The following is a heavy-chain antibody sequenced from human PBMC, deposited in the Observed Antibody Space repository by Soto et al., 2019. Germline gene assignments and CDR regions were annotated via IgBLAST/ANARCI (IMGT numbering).Heavy chain of an antibody. CDR3: AGGRDYSKGGDH. CDR2: ITVGDVT. J-gene: IGHJ4*02. D-gene: IGHD4-4*01. CDR1: GFSVSNYH. V-gene: IGHV3-66*01. Sequence: EVQLVDSGGGLVQPGGSLRLSCAASGFSVSNYHMNWVRQAPGKGPEWVSIITVGDVTYYADSVKGRFTISRDISRNTVYLQMNSLRGDDTAVYYSAGGRDYSKGGDHWGQGTLVIVSS.